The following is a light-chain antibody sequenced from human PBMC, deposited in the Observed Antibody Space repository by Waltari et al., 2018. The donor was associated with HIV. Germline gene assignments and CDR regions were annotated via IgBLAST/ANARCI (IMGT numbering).Light chain of an antibody. CDR1: NIGRKS. V-gene: IGLV3-21*02. J-gene: IGLJ3*02. CDR2: HDS. Sequence: YELTQAPSVSVAPGQTARIICEGNNIGRKSVHWYQQKAGQAPTVFVQHDSDRPSEIRSRFSGSNSENTATLTISGFEAGDEADYYCQVWYTFSEYRVFGVGTKLTVL. CDR3: QVWYTFSEYRV.